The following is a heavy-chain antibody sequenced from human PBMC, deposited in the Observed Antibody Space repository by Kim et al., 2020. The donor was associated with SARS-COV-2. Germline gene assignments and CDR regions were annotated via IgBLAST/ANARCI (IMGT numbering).Heavy chain of an antibody. CDR1: GGSISSYY. CDR3: ARGGSYYFTPFDY. D-gene: IGHD1-26*01. V-gene: IGHV4-59*01. J-gene: IGHJ4*02. Sequence: SETLSLTCTVSGGSISSYYWSWIRQPPGKGLEWIGYIYYSGSTNYNPSLKSRVTISVDTSKNQFSLKLSSVTAADTAVYYCARGGSYYFTPFDYWGQGTLVTVSS. CDR2: IYYSGST.